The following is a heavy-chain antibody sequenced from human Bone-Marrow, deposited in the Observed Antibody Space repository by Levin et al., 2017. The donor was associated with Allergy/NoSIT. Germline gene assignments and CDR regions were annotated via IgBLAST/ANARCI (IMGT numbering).Heavy chain of an antibody. CDR2: IRSKAYGGTT. Sequence: GGSLRLSCTASGFTFGDYAMSWVRQAPGKGLEWVGFIRSKAYGGTTEYAASVKGRFTISRDDSKSIAYLQMNSLKTEDTAVYYCTRTYSSSPEDAFDIWGQGTMVTVSS. D-gene: IGHD6-13*01. V-gene: IGHV3-49*04. CDR1: GFTFGDYA. CDR3: TRTYSSSPEDAFDI. J-gene: IGHJ3*02.